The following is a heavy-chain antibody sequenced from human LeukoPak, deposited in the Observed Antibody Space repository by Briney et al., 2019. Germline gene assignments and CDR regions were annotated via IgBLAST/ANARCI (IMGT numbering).Heavy chain of an antibody. D-gene: IGHD6-19*01. CDR3: AKIPVSYSSGWSNFDY. V-gene: IGHV3-23*01. Sequence: GGSLRLSCAASRFSFSSYAMSWVRQAPGKGLEWVSGISSSGGSTYYADSVKGRFTISRDNSKNTLYLQMNSLRAEDTAVYYCAKIPVSYSSGWSNFDYWGQGALVIVSS. J-gene: IGHJ4*02. CDR2: ISSSGGST. CDR1: RFSFSSYA.